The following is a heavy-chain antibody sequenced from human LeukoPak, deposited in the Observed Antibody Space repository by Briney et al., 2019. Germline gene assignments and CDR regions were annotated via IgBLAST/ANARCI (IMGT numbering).Heavy chain of an antibody. J-gene: IGHJ4*02. CDR3: ATVYYYGSGSYYNPLDY. V-gene: IGHV1-2*02. D-gene: IGHD3-10*01. CDR1: GYTFTGYY. Sequence: GASVKVSCKASGYTFTGYYMHWVRQAPGQGLEWMGWINPNSGGTNYAQKFQGRVTMTEDTSTDTAYMELSSLRSEDTAVYYCATVYYYGSGSYYNPLDYWGQGTLVTVSS. CDR2: INPNSGGT.